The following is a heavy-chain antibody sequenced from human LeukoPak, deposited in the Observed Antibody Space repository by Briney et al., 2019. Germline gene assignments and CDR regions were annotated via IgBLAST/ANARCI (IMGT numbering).Heavy chain of an antibody. CDR1: GGSVTSGGYS. CDR3: ARQGYTYADDF. J-gene: IGHJ4*02. Sequence: PSQTPSLTCTVSGGSVTSGGYSWTWIRQPPGKGLEWIGYIYHSGSTYYNPSLKSRLTISVDRSKNPISLKLSSVTAADTAVYFCARQGYTYADDFWGQGTLVTVSS. V-gene: IGHV4-30-2*01. D-gene: IGHD5-18*01. CDR2: IYHSGST.